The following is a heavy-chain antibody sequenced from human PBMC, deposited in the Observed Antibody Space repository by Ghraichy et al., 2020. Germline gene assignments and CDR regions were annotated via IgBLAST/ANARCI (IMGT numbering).Heavy chain of an antibody. V-gene: IGHV3-74*01. Sequence: GGSLRLSCAASGFTFSNYWMHWVRQVPGKGLVWVSRIRGDGGSTNYADSVKGRFTISRDNAKSTLYLQMNSLRAEDTAVFYCVRDGDHWNFDYWGHGTLVTVSS. J-gene: IGHJ4*01. CDR3: VRDGDHWNFDY. D-gene: IGHD1-1*01. CDR2: IRGDGGST. CDR1: GFTFSNYW.